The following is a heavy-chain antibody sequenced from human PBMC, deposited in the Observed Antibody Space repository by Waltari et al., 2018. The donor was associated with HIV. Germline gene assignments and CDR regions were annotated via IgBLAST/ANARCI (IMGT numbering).Heavy chain of an antibody. CDR1: GFTMSSYW. CDR3: ARRGGRSSPLGY. J-gene: IGHJ4*02. V-gene: IGHV3-7*01. D-gene: IGHD6-13*01. Sequence: EVKLVESGGGLVQPGGSRRVPCGACGFTMSSYWVGWVRQAQGKGLEWVANIKQDGREIYYVDSVKGRFTISRDNAKNSLYLQMNSLRAEYTAVYFCARRGGRSSPLGYWGQGTLVTVSS. CDR2: IKQDGREI.